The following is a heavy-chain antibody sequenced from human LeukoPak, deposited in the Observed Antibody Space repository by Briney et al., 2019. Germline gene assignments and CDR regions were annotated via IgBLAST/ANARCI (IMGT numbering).Heavy chain of an antibody. CDR3: ARVGNYYDSSGYYYYYYYMDV. CDR2: IYTSGST. J-gene: IGHJ6*03. V-gene: IGHV4-4*07. D-gene: IGHD3-22*01. CDR1: GGSISSYY. Sequence: SETLSLTCTVSGGSISSYYWSWIRQPAGKGLEWIGRIYTSGSTNYNPSLKSRVTISVDESKNQFSLKLSSVTAADTAVYYCARVGNYYDSSGYYYYYYYMDVWGKGTTVTVSS.